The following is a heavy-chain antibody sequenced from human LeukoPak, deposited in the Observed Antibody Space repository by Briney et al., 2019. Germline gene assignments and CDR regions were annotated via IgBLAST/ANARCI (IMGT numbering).Heavy chain of an antibody. V-gene: IGHV3-23*01. CDR2: ISGSGGNT. CDR1: GFTFSSYA. Sequence: PGGSLRLSCAASGFTFSSYAMSWVRQAPGKGLECVSAISGSGGNTCYAASVRGRFTLSRDSSRNTLYLQMHSLRAEDMAVYYCAEGLDYYGSGGGMDVWGQGTTVTVSS. J-gene: IGHJ6*02. CDR3: AEGLDYYGSGGGMDV. D-gene: IGHD3-10*01.